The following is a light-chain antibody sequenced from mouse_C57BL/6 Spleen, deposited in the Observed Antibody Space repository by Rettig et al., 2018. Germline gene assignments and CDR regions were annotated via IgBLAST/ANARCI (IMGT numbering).Light chain of an antibody. CDR2: WAS. J-gene: IGKJ5*01. CDR3: QQYSSYPLT. V-gene: IGKV6-23*01. CDR1: QDVGTA. Sequence: DIVMTQSHKFMSTSVGDRVSITCKASQDVGTAVAWYQQKPGQSPKLLIYWASTRHTGVPDRFTGSGSGTDFTLTISNVQSEDLADYFCQQYSSYPLTFGAGTKLDLK.